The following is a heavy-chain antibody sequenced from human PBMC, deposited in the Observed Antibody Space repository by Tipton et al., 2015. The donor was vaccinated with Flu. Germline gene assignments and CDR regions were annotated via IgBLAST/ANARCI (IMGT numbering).Heavy chain of an antibody. Sequence: TLSLTCTVSGVSINSSSYSWGWIRQPPGKGLEWIGSLYYSGKTYSNPSLKSRISISVDTSKNHFSLKLSSVTVADTAVYFCARAPIGTYGSGSYYNIWGQGTLVTVSS. CDR2: LYYSGKT. J-gene: IGHJ4*02. CDR1: GVSINSSSYS. D-gene: IGHD3-10*01. V-gene: IGHV4-39*02. CDR3: ARAPIGTYGSGSYYNI.